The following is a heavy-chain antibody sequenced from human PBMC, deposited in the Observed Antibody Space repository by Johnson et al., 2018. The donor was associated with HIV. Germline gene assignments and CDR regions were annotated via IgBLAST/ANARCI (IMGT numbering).Heavy chain of an antibody. Sequence: VQLVESGGGLVKPGGSLRLSCAASGFTFDDYAMHWVRQAPGKGLEWVSGISWNSGSVAYADSVKGRLTISRDNAKNSLFLHMNSLRAEDTALYYCAKSIDAAADDAFDIWGQGTIVTVSS. CDR2: ISWNSGSV. D-gene: IGHD6-13*01. CDR1: GFTFDDYA. J-gene: IGHJ3*02. CDR3: AKSIDAAADDAFDI. V-gene: IGHV3-9*01.